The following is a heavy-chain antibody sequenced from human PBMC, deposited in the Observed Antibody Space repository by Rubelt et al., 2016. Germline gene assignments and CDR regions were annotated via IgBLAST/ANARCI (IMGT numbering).Heavy chain of an antibody. Sequence: QLQLQESGPGLVKPSETLSLTCTVSGGSISSSSYYWGWTRQPPGKGLEWIGSIYYNGGTFYNPSLKSRVTMAVDTSKNQFSLKLTSVTAADSAVYYCARELRDTSGRGDFWGQGTLVTVSS. D-gene: IGHD4-17*01. V-gene: IGHV4-39*07. CDR2: IYYNGGT. J-gene: IGHJ4*02. CDR3: ARELRDTSGRGDF. CDR1: GGSISSSSYY.